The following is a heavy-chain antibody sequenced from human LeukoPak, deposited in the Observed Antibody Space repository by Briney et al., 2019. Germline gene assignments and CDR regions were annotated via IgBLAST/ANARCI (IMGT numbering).Heavy chain of an antibody. J-gene: IGHJ4*02. CDR3: ARGDYYDTSGSYYVSFDY. CDR1: GFTFSSYG. Sequence: GGSLRLSCAASGFTFSSYGMHWVRQAPGKGLEWVAFIRYDGSNKYYADSVKGRFTISRDNSRNTLYLQMNSLRAEDTAVYYCARGDYYDTSGSYYVSFDYWGQGTLVTVSS. V-gene: IGHV3-30*02. CDR2: IRYDGSNK. D-gene: IGHD3-22*01.